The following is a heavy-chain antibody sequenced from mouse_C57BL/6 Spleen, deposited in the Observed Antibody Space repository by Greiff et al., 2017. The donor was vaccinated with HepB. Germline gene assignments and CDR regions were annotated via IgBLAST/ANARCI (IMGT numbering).Heavy chain of an antibody. CDR1: GYTFTSYW. D-gene: IGHD2-1*01. CDR2: INPSSGYT. Sequence: QVQLKQSGAELAKPGASVKLSCKASGYTFTSYWMHWVKQRPGQGLEWIGYINPSSGYTKYNQTFKDKATLTADKSSSTAYMQLSSLTYEDSAVYYCVTMVTFDYWGQGTTLTVSS. J-gene: IGHJ2*01. V-gene: IGHV1-7*01. CDR3: VTMVTFDY.